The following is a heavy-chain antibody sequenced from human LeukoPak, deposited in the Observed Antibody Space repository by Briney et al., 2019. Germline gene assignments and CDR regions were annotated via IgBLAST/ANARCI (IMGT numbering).Heavy chain of an antibody. J-gene: IGHJ4*02. CDR1: AFNFSSYS. D-gene: IGHD5-18*01. CDR3: ARGSGVQVWSSLDY. Sequence: PGGSLRLSCAASAFNFSSYSMNWVRQAPGKGLVWVSSISSSGSYIYYADSLKGRFTISRDNAKNTLHLQMNSLRAEDTAVYYCARGSGVQVWSSLDYWGQGTLVTVSS. V-gene: IGHV3-21*01. CDR2: ISSSGSYI.